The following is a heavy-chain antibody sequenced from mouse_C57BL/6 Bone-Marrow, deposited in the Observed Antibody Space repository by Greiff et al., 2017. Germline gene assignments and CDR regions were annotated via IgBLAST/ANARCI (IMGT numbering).Heavy chain of an antibody. D-gene: IGHD2-4*01. CDR2: IYWDDDK. J-gene: IGHJ3*01. CDR3: ARRAGDYDGTLAY. V-gene: IGHV8-12*01. CDR1: GFSLSTSGMG. Sequence: QVTLKVCGPGILQSSQTLSLTCSFSGFSLSTSGMGVSWIRQPSGKGLEWLAHIYWDDDKRYNPSLKSRLTISKDTSRNQVFLKITSVDTADTATYYCARRAGDYDGTLAYWGQGTLVTVSA.